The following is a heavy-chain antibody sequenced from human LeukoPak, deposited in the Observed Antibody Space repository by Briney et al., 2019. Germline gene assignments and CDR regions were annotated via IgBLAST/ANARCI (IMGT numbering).Heavy chain of an antibody. D-gene: IGHD6-19*01. V-gene: IGHV4-59*01. J-gene: IGHJ4*02. Sequence: SETLSLTCTVSGGSISSDSWSWIRQPPGKGLEWIGYIFYSGSINYNPSLKTRVTILGDTSKNQFSLKLSSVTAADTAVYYCARHNIAVAGYYFDYWGQGTLVTVSS. CDR3: ARHNIAVAGYYFDY. CDR1: GGSISSDS. CDR2: IFYSGSI.